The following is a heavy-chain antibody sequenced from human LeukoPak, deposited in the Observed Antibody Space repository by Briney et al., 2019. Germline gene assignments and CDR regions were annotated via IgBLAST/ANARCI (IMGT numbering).Heavy chain of an antibody. D-gene: IGHD6-13*01. V-gene: IGHV5-51*01. CDR3: ARHSIAAAVAYFDY. CDR2: IYHGDSDT. Sequence: GGSLQISGKGSGSVFTSYWIGGVGPVTGKGLEWRGIIYHGDSDTRYSPSFQGQVTISADKSISTAYLQWSSLKDSDTAMYYCARHSIAAAVAYFDYWGQGTLVTVSS. CDR1: GSVFTSYW. J-gene: IGHJ4*02.